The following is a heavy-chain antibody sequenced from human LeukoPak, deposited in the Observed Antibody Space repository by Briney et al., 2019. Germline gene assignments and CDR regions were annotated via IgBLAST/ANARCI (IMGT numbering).Heavy chain of an antibody. CDR1: GFTVSSNY. V-gene: IGHV3-53*01. CDR3: ARDLRFGEKDYYYGMDV. D-gene: IGHD3-10*01. Sequence: GGSLRLSCAASGFTVSSNYMSWVSQAPGKGLEWVSVIYSGGSTYYADSVKGRFTISRDNSKNTLYLQMNSLRAEDTAVYYCARDLRFGEKDYYYGMDVWGKGTTVTVSS. CDR2: IYSGGST. J-gene: IGHJ6*04.